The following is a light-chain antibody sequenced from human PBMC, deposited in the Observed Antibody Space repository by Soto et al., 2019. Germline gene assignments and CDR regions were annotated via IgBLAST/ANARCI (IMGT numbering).Light chain of an antibody. CDR3: QQYGSSPPYT. Sequence: EIVLTQSPGTLSLSPGERATLSCRASQSVSSSYLAWYQQTPGQAPRLLIYGASSRATGSPDRFSGSGSGTDFTLTISRLEPEDFAVSYCQQYGSSPPYTFGQGTKLEIK. CDR1: QSVSSSY. J-gene: IGKJ2*01. CDR2: GAS. V-gene: IGKV3-20*01.